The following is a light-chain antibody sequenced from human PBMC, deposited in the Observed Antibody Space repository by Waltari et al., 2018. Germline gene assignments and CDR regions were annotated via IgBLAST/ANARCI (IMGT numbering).Light chain of an antibody. V-gene: IGKV4-1*01. Sequence: DIVMTQSPDSLAVSLGERATIHCTSSQSVLYSPNSRNSLAWFQQKPGQPPKLVIYWASTRESGVPDRFSGSGSGTDFTLTISSLQAEDVAIYYCQQYYSAPRTFGQGTKVEIK. J-gene: IGKJ1*01. CDR3: QQYYSAPRT. CDR2: WAS. CDR1: QSVLYSPNSRNS.